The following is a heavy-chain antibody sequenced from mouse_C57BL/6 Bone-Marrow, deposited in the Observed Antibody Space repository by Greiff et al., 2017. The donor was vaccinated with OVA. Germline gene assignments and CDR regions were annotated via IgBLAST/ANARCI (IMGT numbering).Heavy chain of an antibody. J-gene: IGHJ4*01. CDR3: ARELVDTYYAMDY. V-gene: IGHV1-9*01. CDR1: GYTFTGYW. CDR2: ILPGSGST. D-gene: IGHD1-1*01. Sequence: QVQLQQSGAELMKPGDSVKLSCTATGYTFTGYWIEWVKQRPGHGLEWIGEILPGSGSTNYNEKFKGKATFTADTSSNTAYMQLSSLTTEDSASYYCARELVDTYYAMDYWGQGTSVTVTA.